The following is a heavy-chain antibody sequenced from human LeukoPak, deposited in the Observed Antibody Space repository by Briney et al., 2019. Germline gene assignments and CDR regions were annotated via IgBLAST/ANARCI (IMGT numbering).Heavy chain of an antibody. CDR3: ARDRLGDFWSGYYPPVGIGLDY. J-gene: IGHJ4*02. D-gene: IGHD3-3*01. CDR2: IYYSGST. CDR1: GVSISSGGYY. Sequence: SETLSLTCTVSGVSISSGGYYWSWIRQHPGKGLEYIGYIYYSGSTYYNPSLKSRVTISVDTSKNQFSLKLSSVTAADTAVYYCARDRLGDFWSGYYPPVGIGLDYWGQGTLVTVSS. V-gene: IGHV4-31*03.